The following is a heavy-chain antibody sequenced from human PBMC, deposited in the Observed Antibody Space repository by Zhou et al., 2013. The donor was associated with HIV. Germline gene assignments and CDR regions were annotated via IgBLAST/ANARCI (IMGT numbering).Heavy chain of an antibody. J-gene: IGHJ6*03. Sequence: QVQLLQSGAEVKKPGASVNVSCKASGYTITDYYLHWVRQAPGQGLQWMGWINPKNGDTNYAQTFKGRITMTRDTSINTAYMVLTSLKSNDTALYFCARDWQFHVVFDDYYIDVWGEGTTVIVSS. CDR3: ARDWQFHVVFDDYYIDV. D-gene: IGHD3-9*01. CDR2: INPKNGDT. CDR1: GYTITDYY. V-gene: IGHV1-2*02.